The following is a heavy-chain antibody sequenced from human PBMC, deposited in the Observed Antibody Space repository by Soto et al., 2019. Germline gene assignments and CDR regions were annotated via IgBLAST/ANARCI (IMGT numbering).Heavy chain of an antibody. D-gene: IGHD2-2*01. CDR3: AKERTSWFSGGASYYHGMDV. CDR2: ISYDGSNK. CDR1: GITFSRYG. V-gene: IGHV3-30*18. Sequence: PGGSLRLSCAASGITFSRYGVHWVRQAPGKGLEWVAVISYDGSNKDYADSVKGRFTISRDNSKNTLYLQMNSLRAEDTAVYYCAKERTSWFSGGASYYHGMDVWGQVTTVTVSS. J-gene: IGHJ6*02.